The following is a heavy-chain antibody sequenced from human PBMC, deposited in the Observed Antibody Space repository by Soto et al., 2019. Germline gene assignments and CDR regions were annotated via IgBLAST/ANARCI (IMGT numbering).Heavy chain of an antibody. CDR3: ARDGFYHYESSGYLIPYY. D-gene: IGHD3-22*01. CDR1: PFTFTGHS. V-gene: IGHV3-48*02. J-gene: IGHJ4*02. Sequence: GGSLRLSCAASPFTFTGHSMIWVRQAPGKGLEWVSYISSGSSTIYYADSVKGRFTISRDNAKNSLYLQMNSLRDEDTAVYYCARDGFYHYESSGYLIPYYWGQGTLVTVSS. CDR2: ISSGSSTI.